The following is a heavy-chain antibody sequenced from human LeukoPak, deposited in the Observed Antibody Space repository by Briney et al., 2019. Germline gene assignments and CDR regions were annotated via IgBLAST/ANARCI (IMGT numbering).Heavy chain of an antibody. V-gene: IGHV4-39*01. J-gene: IGHJ6*02. D-gene: IGHD1-14*01. CDR2: IYYSGST. Sequence: SETLSLTCTVSGGSISSSSYYWGWIRQPPGKGLEWIGSIYYSGSTYYNPSLKSRVTISVDTSKNQFSLKLSSVTAADTAVCYCARDNTPDPYYYYGMDVWGQGTTVTVSS. CDR1: GGSISSSSYY. CDR3: ARDNTPDPYYYYGMDV.